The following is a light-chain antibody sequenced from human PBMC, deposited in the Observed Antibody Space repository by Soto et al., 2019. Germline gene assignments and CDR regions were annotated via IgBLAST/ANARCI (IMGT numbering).Light chain of an antibody. CDR2: AAS. CDR3: QQSYTTLLT. J-gene: IGKJ3*01. Sequence: DIQMTQSPSSLSASVGDRVTITCRASQSISSSLNWYQEKPGKAPKLLIYAASSLQSGVPSRFSGSGSGTDFTLTISSLQPEDFATYYCQQSYTTLLTFGPGTKVDIK. V-gene: IGKV1-39*01. CDR1: QSISSS.